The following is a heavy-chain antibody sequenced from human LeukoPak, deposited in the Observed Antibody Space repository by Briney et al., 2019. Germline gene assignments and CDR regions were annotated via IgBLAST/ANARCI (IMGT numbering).Heavy chain of an antibody. Sequence: PGGSLRLSCAASGFTFSSYGKHWVRQAPGKGLEWVAVIWYDGSNKYYVDSVKGRFTISRDNSKNTLYLQMNSLRAEDTAVYYCAKEDEYYYDSSGYSYFDYWGQGTLVTVSS. CDR2: IWYDGSNK. CDR3: AKEDEYYYDSSGYSYFDY. D-gene: IGHD3-22*01. V-gene: IGHV3-33*06. CDR1: GFTFSSYG. J-gene: IGHJ4*02.